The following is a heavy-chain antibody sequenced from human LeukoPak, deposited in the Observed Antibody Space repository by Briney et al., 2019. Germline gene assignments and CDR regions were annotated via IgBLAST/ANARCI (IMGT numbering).Heavy chain of an antibody. CDR3: ARGDRGWFDP. Sequence: ASVKVSCKASGGTFSSYAISWVRQAPGQGLEWMGGIIPIFGTANYAQKFQGRVTITADESTSTAYMELSSLRPEDTAVYYCARGDRGWFDPWGQGTLVTVSS. CDR1: GGTFSSYA. CDR2: IIPIFGTA. V-gene: IGHV1-69*13. J-gene: IGHJ5*02.